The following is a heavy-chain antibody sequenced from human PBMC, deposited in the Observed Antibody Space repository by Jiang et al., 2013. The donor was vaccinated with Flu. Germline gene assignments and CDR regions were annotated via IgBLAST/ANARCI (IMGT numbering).Heavy chain of an antibody. CDR3: ARREYSFRLGGDAFDI. D-gene: IGHD3-16*01. Sequence: GSGLVKPSETLSLTCTVSGGSMSNYYWTWMRQSPGKGLGWIGYIYYSGTTNYNPSLESRVTISLDTSKTQFSLRLSFVTPADTAVYFCARREYSFRLGGDAFDIWGQETMVTVS. J-gene: IGHJ3*02. CDR2: IYYSGTT. CDR1: GGSMSNYY. V-gene: IGHV4-59*01.